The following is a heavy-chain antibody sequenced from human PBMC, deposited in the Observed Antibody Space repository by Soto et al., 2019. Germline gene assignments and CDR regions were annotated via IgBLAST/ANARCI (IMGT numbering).Heavy chain of an antibody. Sequence: SETLSLTCTASGGSITSYYWTWIRQPPGKGLEWIGNIYYSGSTNYNPSLRSRVTISVDTSKNQFSLKLTSVTAADTAVYYCAACSSGWANYYYYYYMDVWGKGTTVTVSS. J-gene: IGHJ6*03. V-gene: IGHV4-59*12. CDR2: IYYSGST. CDR3: AACSSGWANYYYYYYMDV. D-gene: IGHD6-19*01. CDR1: GGSITSYY.